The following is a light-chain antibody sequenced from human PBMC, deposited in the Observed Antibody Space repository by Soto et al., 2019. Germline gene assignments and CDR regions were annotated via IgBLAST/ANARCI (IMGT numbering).Light chain of an antibody. CDR1: QSVSSN. J-gene: IGKJ2*01. CDR2: GAS. Sequence: EIVMTQSPATLSVSPGERATLSCRASQSVSSNLAWYQQKLGQAPRLLIYGASTRATGIPARFSGSGSGTEFTLTISSPQSEDFAVYYCQQYNNWPYTFGQGTKLEIK. CDR3: QQYNNWPYT. V-gene: IGKV3-15*01.